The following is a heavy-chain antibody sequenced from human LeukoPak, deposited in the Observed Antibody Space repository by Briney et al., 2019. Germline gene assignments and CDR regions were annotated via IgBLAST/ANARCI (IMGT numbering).Heavy chain of an antibody. CDR3: ARCSKNSSGHRAFDY. J-gene: IGHJ4*02. V-gene: IGHV4-39*01. Sequence: ASETLSLTCAVYGGSFSGYYWGWIRQPPGKGLEWIGSIYYSGSTYYNPSLKSRVTISVDTSKNQFSLKLSSVTAADTAVYYCARCSKNSSGHRAFDYWGQGTLVTVSS. CDR2: IYYSGST. CDR1: GGSFSGYY. D-gene: IGHD6-19*01.